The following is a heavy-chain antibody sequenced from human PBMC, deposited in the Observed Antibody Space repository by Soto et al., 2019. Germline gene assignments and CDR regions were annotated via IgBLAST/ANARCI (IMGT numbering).Heavy chain of an antibody. D-gene: IGHD2-15*01. CDR3: ARDSDEMEKLVVAATDWFDP. Sequence: QVQLVQSGAEVKKPGASVKVSCKASGYTFTSYYMHWVRQAPGQGLEWMGIINPSGGSTSYAQKFQGRVSMNRDTSTSTVYMELSSLRSEDTAVYYCARDSDEMEKLVVAATDWFDPWGQGTLVTVSS. CDR1: GYTFTSYY. CDR2: INPSGGST. V-gene: IGHV1-46*01. J-gene: IGHJ5*02.